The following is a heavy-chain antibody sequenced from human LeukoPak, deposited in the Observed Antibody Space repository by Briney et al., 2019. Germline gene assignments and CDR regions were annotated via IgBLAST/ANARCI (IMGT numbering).Heavy chain of an antibody. D-gene: IGHD6-13*01. CDR1: GFTFSSYA. J-gene: IGHJ4*02. Sequence: GGSLRLSCAASGFTFSSYAMSWVRQAPGKGLEWVSAISGSGGSTYYADSVKGRFTISRDNSKNTLYLQMNSLRAEDTAVYYCAMYSSSWSYFDYWGQGTLVTVSS. CDR2: ISGSGGST. CDR3: AMYSSSWSYFDY. V-gene: IGHV3-23*01.